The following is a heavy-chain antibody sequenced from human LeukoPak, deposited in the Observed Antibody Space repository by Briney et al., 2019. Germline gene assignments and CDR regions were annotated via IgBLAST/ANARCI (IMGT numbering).Heavy chain of an antibody. D-gene: IGHD5-24*01. CDR3: AREMATNQDAFDI. CDR2: ISSSSSYI. V-gene: IGHV3-21*01. J-gene: IGHJ3*02. Sequence: GGSLRLSCAASGFTFSSYSMNWVRQAPGKGLEWVSSISSSSSYIYYADSVKGRFTISTDNATNSMYLQMNSLRAEDTAVYYCAREMATNQDAFDIWGQGTMVTVSS. CDR1: GFTFSSYS.